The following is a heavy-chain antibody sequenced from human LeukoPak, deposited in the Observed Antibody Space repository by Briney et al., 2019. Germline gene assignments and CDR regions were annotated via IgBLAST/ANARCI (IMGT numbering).Heavy chain of an antibody. D-gene: IGHD4-23*01. CDR3: ARDAGYGGNSDY. V-gene: IGHV3-7*01. CDR2: INKDGSDK. Sequence: GGSLRLSCAASGFTFNMYWMTWVRQAPGKGLESVAYINKDGSDKYYVDSVKGRFTGSRDNAKSSLYLQMNSLRAEDTAVYYCARDAGYGGNSDYWGQGTLVTVSS. J-gene: IGHJ4*02. CDR1: GFTFNMYW.